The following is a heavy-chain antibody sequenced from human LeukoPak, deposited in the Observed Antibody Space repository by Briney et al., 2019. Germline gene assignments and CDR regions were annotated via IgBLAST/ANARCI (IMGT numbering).Heavy chain of an antibody. Sequence: GRSLTLSCPASGFTFSSHAMHWVRQAPGKGLEWVASILYDGGDNYYTGSVKGRFTISRDNSKKTLDLQMNSLRPEDTAVYFCARDGDPISAAGTMLDYWGLGTLVIVSS. J-gene: IGHJ4*02. CDR3: ARDGDPISAAGTMLDY. CDR2: ILYDGGDN. D-gene: IGHD6-13*01. V-gene: IGHV3-30*04. CDR1: GFTFSSHA.